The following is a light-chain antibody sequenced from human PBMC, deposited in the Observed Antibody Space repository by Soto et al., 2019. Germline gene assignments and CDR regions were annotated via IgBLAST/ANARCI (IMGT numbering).Light chain of an antibody. CDR3: GSWDSSLSAYV. CDR2: DDN. J-gene: IGLJ1*01. V-gene: IGLV1-51*01. CDR1: SSNIGGNS. Sequence: SVLTQPPSVSAAPGQKVTISCSRSSSNIGGNSVSWYQQLPGTAPKLLIYDDNKRPSGIPDRFSGSKSGTSATLGITGFQTGDEADYYCGSWDSSLSAYVFGTGTKVTV.